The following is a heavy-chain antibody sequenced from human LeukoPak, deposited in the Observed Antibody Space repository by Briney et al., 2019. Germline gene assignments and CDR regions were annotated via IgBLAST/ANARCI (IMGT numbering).Heavy chain of an antibody. CDR1: GFTFNSYG. J-gene: IGHJ4*02. CDR2: IWYDGSNK. CDR3: AIARTTRGFDY. D-gene: IGHD4-17*01. V-gene: IGHV3-33*03. Sequence: PGGSLRLSCAASGFTFNSYGIHWVRQAPGKGLEWVAFIWYDGSNKYYADSVKGRFTISRDNSKNTLYLQMNSLRAEDTAVYYCAIARTTRGFDYWGQGTLVTVSS.